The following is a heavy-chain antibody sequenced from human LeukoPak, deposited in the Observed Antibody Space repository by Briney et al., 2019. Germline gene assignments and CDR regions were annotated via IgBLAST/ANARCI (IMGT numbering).Heavy chain of an antibody. D-gene: IGHD3-22*01. CDR3: TTGQVVITIDAFDI. V-gene: IGHV3-15*01. CDR2: IKSKTDGGTT. Sequence: GGSLRLSCAASGFTLGIAWMSWVRQAPGKGLEWVGRIKSKTDGGTTDYAAPVKGRFTISRDDSKNTLYLQMNSLKTEDTAVYYCTTGQVVITIDAFDIWGQGTMVTVSS. J-gene: IGHJ3*02. CDR1: GFTLGIAW.